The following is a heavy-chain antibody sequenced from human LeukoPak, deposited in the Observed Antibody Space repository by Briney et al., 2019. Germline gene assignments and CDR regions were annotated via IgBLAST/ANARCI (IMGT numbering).Heavy chain of an antibody. V-gene: IGHV3-74*01. J-gene: IGHJ4*02. Sequence: PGGSLRLSCAASGFTFSSYWMHWVRQAPGKGLVWVSRINSDGRSTYYADSVKGRFSISRDNSRNTVYLQMSDLRAEDTAVYYCAKITKATTPNYWGQGTLVTVSS. CDR3: AKITKATTPNY. D-gene: IGHD3-10*01. CDR2: INSDGRST. CDR1: GFTFSSYW.